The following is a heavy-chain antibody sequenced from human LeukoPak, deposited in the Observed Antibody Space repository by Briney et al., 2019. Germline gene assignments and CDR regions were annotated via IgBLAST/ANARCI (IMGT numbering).Heavy chain of an antibody. J-gene: IGHJ4*02. CDR2: IIPIFGTA. Sequence: GASVKVSCKASGGTFSSYAISWVRQAPGQGLEWMGGIIPIFGTANYAQKFQGRVTITTDESTSTAYMELSSLRSEDTAVYYCARAGGYSYGYESSSWYYFDYWGQGTLVTVSS. CDR3: ARAGGYSYGYESSSWYYFDY. CDR1: GGTFSSYA. V-gene: IGHV1-69*05. D-gene: IGHD5-18*01.